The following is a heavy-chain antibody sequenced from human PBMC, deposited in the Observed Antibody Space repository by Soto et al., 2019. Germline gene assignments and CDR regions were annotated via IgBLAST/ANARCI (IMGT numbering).Heavy chain of an antibody. J-gene: IGHJ4*02. D-gene: IGHD5-12*01. Sequence: GGFLRLSCAASGFTFDDYTMHWVRQAPGKGLEWVSLISWDGGSTYYADSVKGRFTISRDSSKNSLYLQMNSLRTEDTALYYCAKGGYSGYDYNGPDYWGQGTLVTVSS. CDR1: GFTFDDYT. CDR3: AKGGYSGYDYNGPDY. V-gene: IGHV3-43*01. CDR2: ISWDGGST.